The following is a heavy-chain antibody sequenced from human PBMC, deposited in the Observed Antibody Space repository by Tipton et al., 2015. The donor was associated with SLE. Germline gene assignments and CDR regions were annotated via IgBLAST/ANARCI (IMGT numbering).Heavy chain of an antibody. V-gene: IGHV4-59*12. CDR3: ARRGAAGLGY. Sequence: TLSLTCTVSGGSISSYYWSWIRQPPGKGLEWIGYISFSGLTNYNPSVRSRVSTSMDTSKNQFSLKLSSVTAADTAVYFCARRGAAGLGYWGQGALVTVAS. CDR1: GGSISSYY. J-gene: IGHJ4*02. D-gene: IGHD6-13*01. CDR2: ISFSGLT.